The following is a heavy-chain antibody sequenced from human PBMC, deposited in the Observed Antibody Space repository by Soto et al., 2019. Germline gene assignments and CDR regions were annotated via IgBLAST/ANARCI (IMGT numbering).Heavy chain of an antibody. CDR3: TKDHMGFYGSGSYFSI. CDR2: ISRDGSNI. Sequence: QPGGSLRLSCAASGLILSNYAMHWVRQAPGKGLEWVAVISRDGSNIYYTDSVKGRFTISRDNSKNTLYLQMNSLRAEDTAVYYCTKDHMGFYGSGSYFSIWGQGTLVTVSS. D-gene: IGHD3-10*01. V-gene: IGHV3-30*18. CDR1: GLILSNYA. J-gene: IGHJ3*02.